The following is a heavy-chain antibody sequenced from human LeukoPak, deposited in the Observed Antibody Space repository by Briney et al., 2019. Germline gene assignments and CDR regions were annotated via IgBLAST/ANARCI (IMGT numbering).Heavy chain of an antibody. CDR3: ARDQATSDAFDI. V-gene: IGHV3-30*04. CDR2: ISYDGSNK. Sequence: GGSLRLSCAASGFTFSSYAMHWVRQAPGKGLEWVAVISYDGSNKYYADSVKGRFTISRDNSKNTLYLQMDSLRAEDTAVYYCARDQATSDAFDIWGQGTPVTVSS. J-gene: IGHJ3*02. CDR1: GFTFSSYA.